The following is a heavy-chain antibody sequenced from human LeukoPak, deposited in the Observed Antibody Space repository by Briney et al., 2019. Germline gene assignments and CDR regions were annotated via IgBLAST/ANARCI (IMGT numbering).Heavy chain of an antibody. D-gene: IGHD3-22*01. CDR1: GFTVSSNY. CDR3: AREGRDYYDSSGYFGY. V-gene: IGHV3-66*01. J-gene: IGHJ4*02. CDR2: IYSGGST. Sequence: GGSLRLSCAASGFTVSSNYMSWVRQAPGKGLEWVSVIYSGGSTYYADSVKGRFTISRDNAKNTLYLQMNSLRAEDTAVYYCAREGRDYYDSSGYFGYWGQGTLVTVSS.